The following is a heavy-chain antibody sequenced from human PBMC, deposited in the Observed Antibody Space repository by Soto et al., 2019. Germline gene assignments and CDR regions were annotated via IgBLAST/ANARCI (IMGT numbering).Heavy chain of an antibody. CDR2: IKSKTDGGTT. J-gene: IGHJ3*02. V-gene: IGHV3-15*07. D-gene: IGHD3-10*01. CDR3: WIWITRVRGVISVNAFDI. Sequence: TGGSLRLSCAASGFTFSNAWMNWVRQAPGKGLEWVGRIKSKTDGGTTDYAAPVKGRFTISRDDSKNTLYLQMNSLKTEDTAVYYCWIWITRVRGVISVNAFDIWGQGTIVTVSS. CDR1: GFTFSNAW.